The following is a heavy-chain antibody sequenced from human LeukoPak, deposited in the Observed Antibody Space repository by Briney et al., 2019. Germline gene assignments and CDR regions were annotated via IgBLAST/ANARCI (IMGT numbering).Heavy chain of an antibody. Sequence: SETLSLTCTVSGGSISSSNYYWGWIRQPPGKGLEWIGSIYYSGSTYYNPSLKSRVTISVDTSKNQFSLKLNSVIAADTAVYYCARQTLSSSWSDYWGQGTLVTVSS. CDR1: GGSISSSNYY. D-gene: IGHD6-13*01. CDR3: ARQTLSSSWSDY. J-gene: IGHJ4*02. V-gene: IGHV4-39*01. CDR2: IYYSGST.